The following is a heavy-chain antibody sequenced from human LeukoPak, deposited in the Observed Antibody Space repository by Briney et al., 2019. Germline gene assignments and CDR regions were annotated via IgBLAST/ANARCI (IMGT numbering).Heavy chain of an antibody. CDR2: ISGSGGST. CDR1: GFTFSNAW. CDR3: AKGLSFDWLFIDYFDY. D-gene: IGHD3-9*01. V-gene: IGHV3-23*01. Sequence: GGSLRLSCAASGFTFSNAWMSWVRQAPGKGLEWVSAISGSGGSTYYADSVKGRFTISRDNSKNTLYLQMNSLRAEDTAVYYCAKGLSFDWLFIDYFDYWGQGTLVTVSS. J-gene: IGHJ4*02.